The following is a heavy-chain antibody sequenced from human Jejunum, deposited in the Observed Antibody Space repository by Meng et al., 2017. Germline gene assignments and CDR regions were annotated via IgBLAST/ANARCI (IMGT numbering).Heavy chain of an antibody. CDR1: GFIFRDYY. V-gene: IGHV3-11*04. J-gene: IGHJ4*02. CDR2: ICRSSSSI. Sequence: WESLRLSCAASGFIFRDYYICWIRQAPGKGLEWVSYICRSSSSIYYADSVMGRFTISRDNAKNSLYLQMHSLRAEDTAIYYCERSYGLMSFCVLDCWGQGTLVTVSS. D-gene: IGHD5-18*01. CDR3: ERSYGLMSFCVLDC.